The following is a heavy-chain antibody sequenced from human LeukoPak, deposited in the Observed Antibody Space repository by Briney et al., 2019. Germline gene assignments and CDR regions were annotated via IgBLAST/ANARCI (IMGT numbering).Heavy chain of an antibody. CDR3: ARGEPAYCSGGSCYVAFDI. CDR2: ISSSSSYI. V-gene: IGHV3-21*01. Sequence: GGSLRLSCAASGFTFSSYSMNWVRQAPGKGLEWVSSISSSSSYIYYADSVKGRFTISRDNAKNSLYLQINSLRAEDTAVYYCARGEPAYCSGGSCYVAFDIWGQGTMVTVSS. D-gene: IGHD2-15*01. J-gene: IGHJ3*02. CDR1: GFTFSSYS.